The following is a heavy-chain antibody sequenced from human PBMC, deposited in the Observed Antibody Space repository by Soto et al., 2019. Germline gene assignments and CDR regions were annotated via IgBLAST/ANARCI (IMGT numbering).Heavy chain of an antibody. J-gene: IGHJ6*02. CDR1: GGSFSNYG. CDR2: IIPVFGTP. CDR3: ARGDATKIIVTTYYGLDV. Sequence: QVQVVQSGAEVTKPGSSVKVSCKASGGSFSNYGISWVRQAPGQGLEWMGGIIPVFGTPHYAQKFQDRVTITADESTSTVYMEVSSLTSEDTAVYYCARGDATKIIVTTYYGLDVWGQGTTVTVSS. D-gene: IGHD3-22*01. V-gene: IGHV1-69*12.